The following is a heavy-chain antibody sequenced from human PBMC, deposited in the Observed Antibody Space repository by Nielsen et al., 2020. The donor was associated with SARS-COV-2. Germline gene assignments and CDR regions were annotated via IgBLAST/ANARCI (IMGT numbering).Heavy chain of an antibody. CDR3: AKGYSSSWYYFDY. J-gene: IGHJ4*02. V-gene: IGHV3-23*01. Sequence: GGSLRLSCAASGFTFSSYAMSWVRQAPGKGLEWVSAISGSGGSTYYADSVKGRFTISRDNSKNTLYLQMNSLGAEDTAVYYCAKGYSSSWYYFDYWGQGTLVTVSS. CDR1: GFTFSSYA. CDR2: ISGSGGST. D-gene: IGHD6-13*01.